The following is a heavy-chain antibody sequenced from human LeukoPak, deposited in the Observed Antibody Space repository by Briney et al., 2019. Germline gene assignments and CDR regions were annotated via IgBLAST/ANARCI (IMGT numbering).Heavy chain of an antibody. J-gene: IGHJ4*02. CDR1: GYTFTDYY. V-gene: IGHV1-69-2*01. CDR3: ATEGGRNPFDY. D-gene: IGHD1-26*01. CDR2: VDPEDGET. Sequence: ASVKVSCKASGYTFTDYYMHWVQQAPGKGLEWMGRVDPEDGETIYAEKFQGRVTITADTSTDTAHMELSSLRSEDTAVYYCATEGGRNPFDYWGQGTLVTVSS.